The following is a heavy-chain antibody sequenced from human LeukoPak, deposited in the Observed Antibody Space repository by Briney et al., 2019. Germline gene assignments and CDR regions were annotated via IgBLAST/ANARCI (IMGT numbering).Heavy chain of an antibody. CDR2: ISGSGGST. CDR1: GFTFSSYA. Sequence: GGSLRLSCAASGFTFSSYAMSWVRQAPGKGLEWVSAISGSGGSTYYADSVKGRFTISRDNSKNTLYVQMNSLRAEDTAVYYCAKPTSRVGASHFDYWGQGTLVTVSS. V-gene: IGHV3-23*01. D-gene: IGHD1-26*01. CDR3: AKPTSRVGASHFDY. J-gene: IGHJ4*02.